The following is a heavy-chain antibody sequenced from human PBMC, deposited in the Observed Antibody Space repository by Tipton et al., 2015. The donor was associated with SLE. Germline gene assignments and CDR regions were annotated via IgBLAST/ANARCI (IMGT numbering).Heavy chain of an antibody. Sequence: GLVKPSETLSLTCTVSAGSISSQYWSWIRQPPGKGLEWIGYIYYSGSTNYNPSLKSRVTISVDTSKNHFSLKLSSVTAADTAVYYCARVVDTAMITRWGQGTLGTVSS. CDR2: IYYSGST. J-gene: IGHJ4*02. CDR3: ARVVDTAMITR. D-gene: IGHD5-18*01. CDR1: AGSISSQY. V-gene: IGHV4-59*11.